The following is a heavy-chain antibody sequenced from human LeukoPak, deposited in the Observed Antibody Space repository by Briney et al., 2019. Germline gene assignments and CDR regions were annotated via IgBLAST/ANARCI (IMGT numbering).Heavy chain of an antibody. CDR1: GFTVSSNY. V-gene: IGHV3-66*01. D-gene: IGHD1-26*01. CDR3: ARGRSGSYTAFDY. J-gene: IGHJ4*02. Sequence: GGSLRLSCAASGFTVSSNYMSWVRQAPGKGLEWVSVIYSGGSTYYADSVKGRFTISRDNSKNTLYLQMNSLRAEDTAVYYCARGRSGSYTAFDYWGQGTLVTVSS. CDR2: IYSGGST.